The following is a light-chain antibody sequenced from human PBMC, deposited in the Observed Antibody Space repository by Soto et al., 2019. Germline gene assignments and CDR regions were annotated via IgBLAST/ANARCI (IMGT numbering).Light chain of an antibody. V-gene: IGKV3-20*01. CDR1: QSVTSSY. CDR3: QQYGTSPTT. J-gene: IGKJ1*01. Sequence: EIVLTQSPGTLSLSPGERATLSCRASQSVTSSYLAWYQQKPGQAPRFLMYGASSRATGIPDRFSGRGSGTDFTLTISRLEPEDFAVYYCQQYGTSPTTFGQGTKVDNK. CDR2: GAS.